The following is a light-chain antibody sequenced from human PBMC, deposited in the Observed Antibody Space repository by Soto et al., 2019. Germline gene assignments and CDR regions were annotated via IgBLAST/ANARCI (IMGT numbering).Light chain of an antibody. Sequence: QSVLTQPPSVSAAPGQKVTISCSGGSSNIGNSYASWYQQLPGAAPKLLIYDNNKRPSGIPDRISGSKSGTSATLDITELQTGDEADYYCGTWDSGLSVWVFGGGTKLTVL. CDR3: GTWDSGLSVWV. J-gene: IGLJ3*02. V-gene: IGLV1-51*01. CDR1: SSNIGNSY. CDR2: DNN.